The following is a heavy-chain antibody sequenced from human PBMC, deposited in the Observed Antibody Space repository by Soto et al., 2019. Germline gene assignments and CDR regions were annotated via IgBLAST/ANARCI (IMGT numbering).Heavy chain of an antibody. Sequence: NPGGSLRLSCAASGFTFSSYSMNWVRQAPGKGLEWVSSISSSSSYIYYADSVKGRFTISRDNAKNSLYLQMNSLRAEDTAVYYCAREGASLYSSSSRYYYYGMDVWGQGTTVTVSS. D-gene: IGHD6-6*01. V-gene: IGHV3-21*01. CDR3: AREGASLYSSSSRYYYYGMDV. CDR2: ISSSSSYI. J-gene: IGHJ6*02. CDR1: GFTFSSYS.